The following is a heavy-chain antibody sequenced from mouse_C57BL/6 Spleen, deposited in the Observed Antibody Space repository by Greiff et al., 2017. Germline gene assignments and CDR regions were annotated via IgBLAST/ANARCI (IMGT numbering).Heavy chain of an antibody. CDR2: ISRGSSNI. CDR1: GFTFSDYG. CDR3: ASDGYYAIDY. J-gene: IGHJ4*01. D-gene: IGHD2-3*01. V-gene: IGHV5-17*01. Sequence: DVLLVESGAGLVKPGASLKLSCAASGFTFSDYGMHWVRQAPGKGLEWVGYISRGSSNIDYADTVKGRVTISRDNAKNTLFLQMTSLRSEDTAMYYCASDGYYAIDYWGQGTSVTVSS.